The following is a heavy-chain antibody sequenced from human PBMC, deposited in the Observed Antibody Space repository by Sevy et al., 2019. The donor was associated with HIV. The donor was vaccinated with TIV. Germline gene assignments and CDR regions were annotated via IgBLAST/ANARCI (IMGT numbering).Heavy chain of an antibody. D-gene: IGHD1-26*01. CDR2: IYSGGST. J-gene: IGHJ3*02. CDR3: ARDLVSGDAFDI. V-gene: IGHV3-53*01. Sequence: GGSLRLSCAASGFTVSSNYMSWVRQAPGKGLEWVSVIYSGGSTYYADSVKGRFTISRDNSKNTLYLQMTSLRAEDTAVYYCARDLVSGDAFDIWGQGTMVTVSS. CDR1: GFTVSSNY.